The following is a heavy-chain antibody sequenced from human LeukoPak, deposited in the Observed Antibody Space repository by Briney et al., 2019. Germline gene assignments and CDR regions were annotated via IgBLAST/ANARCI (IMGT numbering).Heavy chain of an antibody. CDR2: IYDSGST. D-gene: IGHD2/OR15-2a*01. CDR3: AKGGSTTFYYGDV. Sequence: SETLSLTCSVSGGSMTNWYWTWIRQPPGKGLEWIGDIYDSGSTRYNTSLESRVTISVDTSKNQFSLKLSSVSAADTAVYYCAKGGSTTFYYGDVWGQGTTVTVSS. CDR1: GGSMTNWY. V-gene: IGHV4-59*01. J-gene: IGHJ6*02.